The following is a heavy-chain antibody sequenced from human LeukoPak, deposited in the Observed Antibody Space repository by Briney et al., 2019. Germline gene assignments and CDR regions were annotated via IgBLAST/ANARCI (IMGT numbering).Heavy chain of an antibody. D-gene: IGHD2-2*01. J-gene: IGHJ4*02. V-gene: IGHV3-23*01. CDR1: GVTFSSYA. Sequence: PGGCLRLSCAASGVTFSSYAMSWVREAPGKGLGWVSAISGGGGSTYYADSVKGRFTISRDNSKNTLYLQMNSLRAEDTALYYCAKGGYCSSTNCPGDYWGQGTLVTVSS. CDR3: AKGGYCSSTNCPGDY. CDR2: ISGGGGST.